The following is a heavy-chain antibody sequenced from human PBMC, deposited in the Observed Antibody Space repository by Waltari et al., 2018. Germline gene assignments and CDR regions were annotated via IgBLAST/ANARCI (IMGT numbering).Heavy chain of an antibody. CDR1: VFTFRNHG. Sequence: QVQLVESGGDVVQPGRSLTLSCAASVFTFRNHGMHWVRQAPGKGLEWLAVISYDGGTKYYAESVKGRFTISRDNSKNTLYLRMNSLRAEDTAVYYCAKEVGVAGSSYESYFDHWGQGSLVTVSS. D-gene: IGHD3-10*01. J-gene: IGHJ4*02. CDR2: ISYDGGTK. V-gene: IGHV3-30*18. CDR3: AKEVGVAGSSYESYFDH.